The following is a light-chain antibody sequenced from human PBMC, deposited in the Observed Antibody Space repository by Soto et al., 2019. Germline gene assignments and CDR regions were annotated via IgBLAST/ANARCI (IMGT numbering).Light chain of an antibody. CDR2: DTS. V-gene: IGKV3-11*01. CDR1: QSVDTY. Sequence: LTQSPAILSLSPGERATLSCTASQSVDTYIAWYQQRPGQPPRLLIHDTSHRASGVPARFRGSGAGTDFTLTSTRLEPEDFGVYFCQQRRNWVSFGPGTRL. CDR3: QQRRNWVS. J-gene: IGKJ3*01.